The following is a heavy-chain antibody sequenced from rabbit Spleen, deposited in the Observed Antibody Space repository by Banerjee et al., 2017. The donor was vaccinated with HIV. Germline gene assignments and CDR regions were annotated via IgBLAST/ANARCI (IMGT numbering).Heavy chain of an antibody. CDR1: GFSFSSSYW. Sequence: QEQLEESGGDLVKPEGSLTLTCTASGFSFSSSYWICWVRQAPGKGLEWIACIYAGGSDNTYYANWAKGRFTISKTSSTTVTLQMTSLTAADTATYFCARDAGTSFSTYGMDLWGQGTLVTVS. D-gene: IGHD8-1*01. CDR2: IYAGGSDNT. J-gene: IGHJ6*01. CDR3: ARDAGTSFSTYGMDL. V-gene: IGHV1S45*01.